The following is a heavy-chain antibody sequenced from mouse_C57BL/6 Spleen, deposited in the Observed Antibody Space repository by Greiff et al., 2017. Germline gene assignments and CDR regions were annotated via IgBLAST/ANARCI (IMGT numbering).Heavy chain of an antibody. CDR1: GYTFTSYD. Sequence: QVQLQQSGPELVKPGASVKLSCKASGYTFTSYDINWVKQRPGQGLEWIGWIYPRDGSTKYNEKFKGKATLTVDTSSSTAYMELHSLTSEDSAVYFCARRGDGYYADAMDYWGQGTSVTVSS. CDR3: ARRGDGYYADAMDY. CDR2: IYPRDGST. D-gene: IGHD2-3*01. J-gene: IGHJ4*01. V-gene: IGHV1-85*01.